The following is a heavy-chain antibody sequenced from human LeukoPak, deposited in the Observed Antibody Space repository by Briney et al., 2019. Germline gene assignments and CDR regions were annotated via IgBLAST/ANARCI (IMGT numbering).Heavy chain of an antibody. CDR3: ARVSVVGATNFDY. J-gene: IGHJ4*02. V-gene: IGHV3-11*01. CDR1: GFTVSSNY. Sequence: GGSLRLSCAASGFTVSSNYMSWIRQAPGKGLEWVSYISSSGSTIYYADSVKGRFTISRDNAKNSLYLQMNSLRAEDTAVYYCARVSVVGATNFDYWGQGTLVTVSS. D-gene: IGHD1-26*01. CDR2: ISSSGSTI.